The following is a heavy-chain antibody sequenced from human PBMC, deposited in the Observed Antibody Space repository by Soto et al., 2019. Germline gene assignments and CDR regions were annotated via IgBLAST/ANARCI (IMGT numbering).Heavy chain of an antibody. D-gene: IGHD2-21*02. CDR2: INAGNGNT. CDR3: ARAWVVVTAPDY. CDR1: VYTFTSYA. J-gene: IGHJ4*02. V-gene: IGHV1-3*01. Sequence: GASVKVSCKASVYTFTSYAIHWVRQAPGQRLEWMGWINAGNGNTKYSQKFQGRVTITRDTSASTAYMELSSLRSEDTAVYYCARAWVVVTAPDYWGQGTLVTVSS.